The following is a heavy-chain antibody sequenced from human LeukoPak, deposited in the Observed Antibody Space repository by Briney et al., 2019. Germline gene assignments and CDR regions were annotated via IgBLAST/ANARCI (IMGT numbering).Heavy chain of an antibody. D-gene: IGHD2-15*01. CDR1: GFTFNSYS. J-gene: IGHJ4*02. V-gene: IGHV3-21*01. CDR3: ARARMQIVVVAAADY. CDR2: ITSSSSYI. Sequence: GGSLRLSCAGSGFTFNSYSMNWVRQAPGKGLEWVSSITSSSSYIYYADSVKGRFTISRDNAKNSLYLQMNSLRAEDTAAYYCARARMQIVVVAAADYWGQGTLVTVSS.